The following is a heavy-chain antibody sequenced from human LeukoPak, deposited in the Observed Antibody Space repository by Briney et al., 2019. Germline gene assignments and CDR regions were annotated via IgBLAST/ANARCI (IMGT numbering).Heavy chain of an antibody. D-gene: IGHD6-13*01. V-gene: IGHV3-9*01. Sequence: PGGSLRLSCAASGFTFDDYAMHWVRQAPGKGLEWVSGISWNSGSIGYADSVKGRFTISRDNAKNSLYLQMNSLRAEDTALYYCAKDIYGIAAGAFDIWGQGTMVTVSS. CDR2: ISWNSGSI. CDR3: AKDIYGIAAGAFDI. J-gene: IGHJ3*02. CDR1: GFTFDDYA.